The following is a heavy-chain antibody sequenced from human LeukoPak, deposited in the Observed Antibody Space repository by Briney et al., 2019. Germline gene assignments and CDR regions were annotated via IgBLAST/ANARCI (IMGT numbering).Heavy chain of an antibody. CDR2: IDANNGDT. V-gene: IGHV1-2*02. Sequence: ASVKVSCKASGYTFSGNYIHWLRQAPGQGLVWMGWIDANNGDTKSAQKFQGRVTMSRDTSISTAYMDLSSLSPDDAAVYYCARDPSSVTLYFFDYWGQGTLVTVSS. CDR3: ARDPSSVTLYFFDY. CDR1: GYTFSGNY. D-gene: IGHD4-11*01. J-gene: IGHJ4*02.